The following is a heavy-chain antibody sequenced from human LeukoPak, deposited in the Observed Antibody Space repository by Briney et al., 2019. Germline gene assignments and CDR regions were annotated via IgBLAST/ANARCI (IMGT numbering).Heavy chain of an antibody. CDR3: ASAYDSSGYYKL. Sequence: ASVKVSCKASGYTFTGYYMHWVRQAPGQGLKWMGWINPNSGGTSYAQKFQGRVTMTRDTSISTAYMELSRLRSDDTAVYYCASAYDSSGYYKLWGQGTLVTVSS. CDR1: GYTFTGYY. D-gene: IGHD3-22*01. CDR2: INPNSGGT. J-gene: IGHJ4*02. V-gene: IGHV1-2*02.